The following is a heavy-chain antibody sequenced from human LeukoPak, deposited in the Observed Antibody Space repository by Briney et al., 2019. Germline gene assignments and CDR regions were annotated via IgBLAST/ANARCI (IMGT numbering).Heavy chain of an antibody. V-gene: IGHV3-9*03. CDR3: AKGFGEYLGDAFDI. J-gene: IGHJ3*02. CDR2: MSWNSGSI. CDR1: GFTFDDYA. D-gene: IGHD3-10*01. Sequence: HPGGSLRLSCAASGFTFDDYAMHWVRQAPGKGLEWVSGMSWNSGSIGYADSVKGRFTISRDNAKNSLYPQMNSLRAEDMALYYCAKGFGEYLGDAFDIWGQGTMVTVSS.